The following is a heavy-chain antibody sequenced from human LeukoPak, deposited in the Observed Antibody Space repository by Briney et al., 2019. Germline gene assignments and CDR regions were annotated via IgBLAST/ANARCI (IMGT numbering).Heavy chain of an antibody. CDR3: ARGGKYSSSWYDDY. CDR1: GFTFSGSA. J-gene: IGHJ4*02. D-gene: IGHD6-13*01. Sequence: QPGGSLRLSCAASGFTFSGSAMHWVRQASGKGLEWVGRIRSKANSYATAYAASVKGRFTISRDDSKNTAYLQMNSLRAEDTAVYYCARGGKYSSSWYDDYWGQGTLVTVSS. CDR2: IRSKANSYAT. V-gene: IGHV3-73*01.